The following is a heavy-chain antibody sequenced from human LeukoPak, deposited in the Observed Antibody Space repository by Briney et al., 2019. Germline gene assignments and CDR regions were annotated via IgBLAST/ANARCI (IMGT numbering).Heavy chain of an antibody. CDR3: ARDRRSNTAGYYFDY. V-gene: IGHV4-39*06. J-gene: IGHJ4*02. CDR2: IYYSGST. Sequence: SETLSLTCTVSGGSISSSSYYWGWIRQPPGKGLEWIGSIYYSGSTYYNPSLKSRVTISVDTSKNQFTLKLSSETAADTAVYYCARDRRSNTAGYYFDYWGQGTLVTVSS. CDR1: GGSISSSSYY. D-gene: IGHD5-18*01.